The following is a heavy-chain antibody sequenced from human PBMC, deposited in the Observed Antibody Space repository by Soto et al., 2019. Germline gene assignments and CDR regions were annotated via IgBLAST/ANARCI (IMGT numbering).Heavy chain of an antibody. J-gene: IGHJ6*02. CDR3: AKETDKGYGMDG. V-gene: IGHV3-23*01. CDR2: ISGSGGST. CDR1: GFTFSSYA. D-gene: IGHD2-21*02. Sequence: EVQLLESGGGLVQPGGSLRLSCAASGFTFSSYAMSWVRQAPGKGLEWVSAISGSGGSTYYADSVKGRFTISRDNSKNRLYLQMNSVRAEDTAVYYCAKETDKGYGMDGWGQGTTVTVSS.